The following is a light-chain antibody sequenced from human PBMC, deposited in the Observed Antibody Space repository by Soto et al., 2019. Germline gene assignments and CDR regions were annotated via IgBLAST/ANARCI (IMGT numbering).Light chain of an antibody. Sequence: EIVLTQSPGTLSLSPGERATLSCRASLTVSDNYLAWYQQKAGQAPRLVIYGASSRATGIPDRFSASGSGTDFTLTISSLQSEDFAVYYCQQYKNWPLFGQGTRLEIK. CDR1: LTVSDNY. CDR3: QQYKNWPL. V-gene: IGKV3-20*01. J-gene: IGKJ5*01. CDR2: GAS.